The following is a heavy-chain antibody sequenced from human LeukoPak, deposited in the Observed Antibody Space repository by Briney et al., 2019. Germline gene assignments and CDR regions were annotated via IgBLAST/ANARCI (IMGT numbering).Heavy chain of an antibody. V-gene: IGHV4-59*01. CDR3: GRDSTTMDARWFDP. CDR2: VYYSGST. Sequence: PSETLSLTCTVSGGSLSGFYWSWIRQPPGAGLEWIGYVYYSGSTTYNPSLKSRVTISVDTSKNQFSLRLGSVTAADTAVYYCGRDSTTMDARWFDPWGQGILVTVSS. D-gene: IGHD1-1*01. J-gene: IGHJ5*02. CDR1: GGSLSGFY.